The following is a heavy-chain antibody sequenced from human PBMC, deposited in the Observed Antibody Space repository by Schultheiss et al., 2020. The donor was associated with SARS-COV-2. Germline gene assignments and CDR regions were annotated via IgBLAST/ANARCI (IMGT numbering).Heavy chain of an antibody. CDR3: ARGRDIVVVPAARRSAAFDI. CDR1: GGSISSYY. J-gene: IGHJ3*02. CDR2: IYTSGST. Sequence: SETLSLTCTVSGGSISSYYWSWIRQPAGKGLEWIGRIYTSGSTNYNPSLKSRVTISVDTSKNQFSLKLSSVTAADTAVYYCARGRDIVVVPAARRSAAFDIWGQGTMVTVSS. V-gene: IGHV4-4*07. D-gene: IGHD2-2*01.